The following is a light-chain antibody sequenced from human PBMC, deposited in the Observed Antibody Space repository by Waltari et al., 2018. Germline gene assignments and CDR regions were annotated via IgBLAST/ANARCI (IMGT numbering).Light chain of an antibody. CDR3: QQYDGEVVT. CDR2: GTS. J-gene: IGKJ4*01. Sequence: EIVLTQSPGTLSLSPGERATLSCRASQSVTSISLSWYQQKLGQAPWLLIYGTSSRATGTPARFSGSGSGTDFTLTISRLEPEDVAVYYCQQYDGEVVTFGGGTKVEI. CDR1: QSVTSIS. V-gene: IGKV3-20*01.